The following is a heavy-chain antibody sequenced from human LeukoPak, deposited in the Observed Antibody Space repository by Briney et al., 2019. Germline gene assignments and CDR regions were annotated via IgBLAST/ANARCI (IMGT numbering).Heavy chain of an antibody. CDR2: ISGSGGST. V-gene: IGHV3-23*01. Sequence: GGSLRLSCAASGFTFSSYAMSWVRQAPGKGLELVSAISGSGGSTYYADSVKGRFTISTDNSKNTLYLQMNSLRAEDTAVYYCARGLLLWFGTYYFDYWGQGTLVTVSS. J-gene: IGHJ4*02. CDR3: ARGLLLWFGTYYFDY. CDR1: GFTFSSYA. D-gene: IGHD3-10*01.